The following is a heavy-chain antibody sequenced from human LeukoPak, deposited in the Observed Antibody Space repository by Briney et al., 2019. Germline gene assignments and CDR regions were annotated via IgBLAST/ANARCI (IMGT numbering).Heavy chain of an antibody. CDR1: GGSISSYY. J-gene: IGHJ4*02. D-gene: IGHD3-16*01. CDR3: ARGAMITFGGVHFDY. CDR2: IYYSGST. V-gene: IGHV4-59*01. Sequence: SETLSPTCTVSGGSISSYYWSWIRQPPGKGLEWIGYIYYSGSTNYNPSLKSRVTISVDTSKNQFSLKLSSVTAADTAVYYCARGAMITFGGVHFDYWGQGTLVTVSS.